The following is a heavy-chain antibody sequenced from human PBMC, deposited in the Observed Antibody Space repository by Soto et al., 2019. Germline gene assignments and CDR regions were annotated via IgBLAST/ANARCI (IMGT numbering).Heavy chain of an antibody. V-gene: IGHV3-23*01. J-gene: IGHJ6*02. Sequence: RLSCAASGFTVHSYTMSSVRQAPWEGLELVPAISGSGGSTYYADSVKGRFTISSDNSKNTLYLPMNSLRAEDTAVYYCAKREDYYYYGMDVWGQGTTLTVYS. CDR2: ISGSGGST. CDR1: GFTVHSYT. CDR3: AKREDYYYYGMDV.